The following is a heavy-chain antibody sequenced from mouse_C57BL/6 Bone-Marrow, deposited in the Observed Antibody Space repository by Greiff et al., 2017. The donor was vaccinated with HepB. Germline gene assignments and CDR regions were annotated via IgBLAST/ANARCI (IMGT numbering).Heavy chain of an antibody. CDR1: GYTFTDYY. D-gene: IGHD2-3*01. V-gene: IGHV1-19*01. CDR3: ARRDGYHYFDY. J-gene: IGHJ2*01. CDR2: INPYNGGT. Sequence: VQLKESGPVLVKPGASVKMSCKASGYTFTDYYMNWVKQSHGKSLEWIGVINPYNGGTSYNQKFKGKATLTVDKSSSTAYMELNSLTSEDSAVYYCARRDGYHYFDYWGQGTTLTVSS.